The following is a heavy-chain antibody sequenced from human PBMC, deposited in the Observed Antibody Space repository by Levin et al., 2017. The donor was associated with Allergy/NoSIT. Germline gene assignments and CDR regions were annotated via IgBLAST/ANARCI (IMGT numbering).Heavy chain of an antibody. V-gene: IGHV1-3*01. J-gene: IGHJ5*02. CDR2: INAGNGNT. D-gene: IGHD2-2*01. CDR3: AREDIVVVPAARISVGFDP. Sequence: GASVKVSCKASGYTFTSYAMHWVRQAPGQRLEWMGWINAGNGNTKYSQKFQGRVTITRDTSASTAYMELSSLRSEDTAVYYCAREDIVVVPAARISVGFDPWGQGTLVTVAS. CDR1: GYTFTSYA.